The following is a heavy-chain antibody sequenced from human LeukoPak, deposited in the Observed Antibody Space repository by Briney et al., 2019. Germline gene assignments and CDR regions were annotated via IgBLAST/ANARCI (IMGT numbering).Heavy chain of an antibody. CDR2: MNPNSGHT. D-gene: IGHD5-18*01. Sequence: GASVKVSCKASGYTFTIYDINWVRQAPGQGLEWMGWMNPNSGHTGYAQKFQGRVTMTGNTSISTAYMELSSLTSDDTAVYYCARSRIQLWFGFDYWGQGTLVTVSS. J-gene: IGHJ4*02. CDR1: GYTFTIYD. CDR3: ARSRIQLWFGFDY. V-gene: IGHV1-8*01.